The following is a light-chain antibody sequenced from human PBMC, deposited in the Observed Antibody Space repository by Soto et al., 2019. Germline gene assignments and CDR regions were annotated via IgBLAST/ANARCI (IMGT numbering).Light chain of an antibody. J-gene: IGKJ1*01. CDR3: QQYKTFWT. CDR1: QTISSW. Sequence: DIQMTQSPSTLSASIGDRVTITCRASQTISSWLAWYQQKPGKAPNLLIYKESTLQTGVPSRFSGSRSETEFTLTISSMQPDDTATYYCQQYKTFWTFGQGTKVEIK. V-gene: IGKV1-5*03. CDR2: KES.